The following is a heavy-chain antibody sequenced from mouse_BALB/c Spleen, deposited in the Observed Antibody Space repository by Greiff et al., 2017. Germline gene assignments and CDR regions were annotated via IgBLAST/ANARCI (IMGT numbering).Heavy chain of an antibody. CDR1: GYSITSGYY. J-gene: IGHJ3*01. Sequence: EVQLQESGPGLVKPSQSLSLTCSVTGYSITSGYYWNWIRQFPGNKLEWMGYISYDGSNNYNPSLKNRISITRDTSKNQFFLKLNSVTTEDTATYYCAREKYGNYWFAYWGQGTLVTVSA. V-gene: IGHV3-6*02. CDR2: ISYDGSN. CDR3: AREKYGNYWFAY. D-gene: IGHD2-10*02.